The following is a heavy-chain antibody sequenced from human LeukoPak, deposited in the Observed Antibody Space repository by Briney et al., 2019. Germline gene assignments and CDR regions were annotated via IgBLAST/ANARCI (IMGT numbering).Heavy chain of an antibody. D-gene: IGHD1-14*01. J-gene: IGHJ4*02. CDR2: IYYSGST. V-gene: IGHV4-61*01. CDR3: ARDNLRRGQPVNYYFDY. Sequence: SETLSLTCTVSGGSVSSGCYYWSWIRQPPGKGLEWIGYIYYSGSTNYNPSLKSRVTISVDTSKNQFSLKLSSVTAADTAVYYCARDNLRRGQPVNYYFDYWGQGTLVTVSS. CDR1: GGSVSSGCYY.